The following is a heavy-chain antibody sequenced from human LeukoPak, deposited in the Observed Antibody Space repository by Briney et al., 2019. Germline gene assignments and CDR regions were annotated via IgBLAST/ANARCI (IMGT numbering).Heavy chain of an antibody. V-gene: IGHV4-39*07. J-gene: IGHJ5*02. CDR1: GGSISSTSYY. Sequence: PSETLSLTCNVSGGSISSTSYYWGWIRQPPGDGLEWIGRIYFSGTTYYNPSLESRVIISIDTSKNQFSLKLSSVTAADTAVYFCARENYYDSTCYNTWGQGTLVTVSS. CDR2: IYFSGTT. CDR3: ARENYYDSTCYNT. D-gene: IGHD3-22*01.